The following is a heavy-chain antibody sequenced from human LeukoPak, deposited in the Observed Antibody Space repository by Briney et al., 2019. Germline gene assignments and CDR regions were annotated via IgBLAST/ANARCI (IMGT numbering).Heavy chain of an antibody. D-gene: IGHD6-19*01. CDR1: GFTFSSYA. V-gene: IGHV3-30-3*01. CDR3: ARDEATYSSGWYGVY. J-gene: IGHJ4*02. CDR2: ISCDGSNK. Sequence: GGSLRLSCAASGFTFSSYAMHWVRQAPGKGLEWVAVISCDGSNKYYADSVKGRFTISRDNSKNTLYLQMNSLRAEDTAVYYCARDEATYSSGWYGVYWGQGTLVTVSS.